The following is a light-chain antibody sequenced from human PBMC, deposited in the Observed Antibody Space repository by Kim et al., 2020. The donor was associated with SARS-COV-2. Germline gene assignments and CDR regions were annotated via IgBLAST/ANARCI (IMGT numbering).Light chain of an antibody. CDR1: QSVGIK. Sequence: SPGEIATLSCRASQSVGIKLAWYQQKPGQATRRLIYDASTRETGIPGRFSGSGSGTEFTLTIGSLQSEDFAIYYCQQYHKWPGITCGQGTRLEIK. CDR3: QQYHKWPGIT. J-gene: IGKJ5*01. CDR2: DAS. V-gene: IGKV3-15*01.